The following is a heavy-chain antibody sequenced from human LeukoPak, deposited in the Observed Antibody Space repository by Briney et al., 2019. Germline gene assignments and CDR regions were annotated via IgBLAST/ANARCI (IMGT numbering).Heavy chain of an antibody. V-gene: IGHV3-30*01. CDR2: ISYHGSDK. CDR3: AKARAGTYGEFFDY. CDR1: GFTFSAYN. D-gene: IGHD3-10*01. J-gene: IGHJ4*02. Sequence: GGSLRLSSAASGFTFSAYNMHWVRQAPGKGLEWLAVISYHGSDKYYADSVKGRFTISRDNPKNTLYLEMISLRPEDTAIYYCAKARAGTYGEFFDYWGQGALVTVSS.